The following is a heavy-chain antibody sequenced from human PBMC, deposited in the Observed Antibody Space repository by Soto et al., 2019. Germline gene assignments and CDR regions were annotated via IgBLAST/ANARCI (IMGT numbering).Heavy chain of an antibody. D-gene: IGHD3-9*01. Sequence: PGGSLRLSCSASGFTFSSYAMHRVRQAPGKGLEYVSAISSNGGSTYYADSVKGRFTISRDNSKNTLYLQMSSLRAEDTAVYYCVKALRYFDWLPDFDYWGQGTLVTVSS. CDR2: ISSNGGST. J-gene: IGHJ4*02. CDR3: VKALRYFDWLPDFDY. V-gene: IGHV3-64D*06. CDR1: GFTFSSYA.